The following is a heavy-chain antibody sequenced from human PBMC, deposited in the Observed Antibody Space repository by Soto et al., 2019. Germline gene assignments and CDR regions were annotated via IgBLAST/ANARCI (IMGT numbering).Heavy chain of an antibody. CDR2: IKSKTDGGTT. V-gene: IGHV3-15*01. CDR3: TTDARNAFDI. Sequence: EVQLVESGGGSVKPGGSLRLSYAASGFTFSNAWMSWVRQAPGKGLEWVGRIKSKTDGGTTDYAAPVKGRFTISRDDSKNTLYLQMNSLKTEDTAGYYFTTDARNAFDIWGQGTMVTVSS. CDR1: GFTFSNAW. J-gene: IGHJ3*02.